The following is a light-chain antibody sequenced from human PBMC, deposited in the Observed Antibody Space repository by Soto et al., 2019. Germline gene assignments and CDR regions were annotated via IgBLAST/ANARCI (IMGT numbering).Light chain of an antibody. CDR2: GAS. Sequence: EIVMTQSPATLSVSPGERATLSCRASQSVSSNLAWYQQKPGQAPRLLIYGASNRATGIPARFSGSGSGTEFTLTISSLQSEDFAVYYCQQYGTWWTFGQGTKVEIK. J-gene: IGKJ1*01. CDR1: QSVSSN. V-gene: IGKV3-15*01. CDR3: QQYGTWWT.